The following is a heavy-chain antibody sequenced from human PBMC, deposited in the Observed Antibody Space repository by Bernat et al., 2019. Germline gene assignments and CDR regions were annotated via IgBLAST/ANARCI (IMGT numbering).Heavy chain of an antibody. Sequence: EVQLVESGGGLVQPGGSLRLSCAASGFTFSSYEMNWVRQAPGKGLEWVSYISSSGSTIYYADSVKGRFTISRDNAKNSLYLQMNRLRAEDTAVYYCARVEYSSSWYASDYWGQGTLVTVSS. CDR1: GFTFSSYE. J-gene: IGHJ4*02. D-gene: IGHD6-13*01. CDR3: ARVEYSSSWYASDY. CDR2: ISSSGSTI. V-gene: IGHV3-48*03.